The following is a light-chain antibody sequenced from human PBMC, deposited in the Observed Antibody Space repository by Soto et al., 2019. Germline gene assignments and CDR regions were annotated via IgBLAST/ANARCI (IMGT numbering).Light chain of an antibody. V-gene: IGKV3-20*01. CDR3: QQYGNSPPYS. J-gene: IGKJ2*03. CDR1: QSVSTTY. Sequence: EIVLTQSPGSLSLSPGEGATLSCRASQSVSTTYLAWYQLKPGQAPRLVIYATSSRAAGIPDRFRGSGSGTEVTLTTSSLEPEDVRVYFCQQYGNSPPYSFGQGTKLKIK. CDR2: ATS.